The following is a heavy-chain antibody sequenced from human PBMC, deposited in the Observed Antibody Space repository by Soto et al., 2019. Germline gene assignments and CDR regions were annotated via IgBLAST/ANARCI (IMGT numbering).Heavy chain of an antibody. CDR3: ARMESFGSLNWFDP. CDR1: GYTFTNHD. Sequence: GASVKVSCKASGYTFTNHDVSWVRQATGQGLEWMGWMNPGSGDTGYAQKFQGRVTMTRDISIATAYMELNSLTSEDTTIYYCARMESFGSLNWFDPWGQGTLVTVSS. D-gene: IGHD5-18*01. V-gene: IGHV1-8*02. CDR2: MNPGSGDT. J-gene: IGHJ5*02.